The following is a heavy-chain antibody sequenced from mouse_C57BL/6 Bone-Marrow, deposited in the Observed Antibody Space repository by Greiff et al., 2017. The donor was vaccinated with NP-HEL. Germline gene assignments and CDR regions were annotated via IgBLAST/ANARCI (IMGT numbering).Heavy chain of an antibody. CDR3: ARFYYGSSYPSFYYFDY. J-gene: IGHJ2*01. CDR1: GYTFTSYW. V-gene: IGHV1-64*01. D-gene: IGHD1-1*01. Sequence: QVKLQQPGAELVKPGASVKLSCKASGYTFTSYWMHWVKQRPGQGLEWIGMIHPNSGSTNYNEKFKSKATLTVDKSSSTAYMQLSSLTSEDSAVYYCARFYYGSSYPSFYYFDYWGQGTTLTVSS. CDR2: IHPNSGST.